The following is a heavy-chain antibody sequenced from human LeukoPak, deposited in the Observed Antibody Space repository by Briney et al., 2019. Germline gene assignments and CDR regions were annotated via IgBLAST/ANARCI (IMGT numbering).Heavy chain of an antibody. CDR2: INPNSGGT. D-gene: IGHD1-7*01. CDR1: GYTFTGYY. J-gene: IGHJ5*02. V-gene: IGHV1-2*02. Sequence: ASVKVSCKASGYTFTGYYMHWVRQAPGQGLEWMGWINPNSGGTNYAQKFQGRVTMTRDTSISTAYMELSRLRSDDTAVYYCARDEDMSGTTGWFDPWSQGTLVTVSS. CDR3: ARDEDMSGTTGWFDP.